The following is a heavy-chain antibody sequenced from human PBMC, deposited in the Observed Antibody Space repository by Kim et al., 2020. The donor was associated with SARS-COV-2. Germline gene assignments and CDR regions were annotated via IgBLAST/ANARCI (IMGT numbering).Heavy chain of an antibody. D-gene: IGHD6-19*01. Sequence: SETLSLTCTVSGVSISSSSYYWGWIRQPPGKGLEWIGRIYYSGSTYYNPSLKSRVTISVDTSKNQFSLNLSSVTAADTAVYYCARRRLAGISLQCSVFGYGIDVWGQGTTDTVSS. CDR2: IYYSGST. CDR1: GVSISSSSYY. V-gene: IGHV4-39*01. J-gene: IGHJ6*02. CDR3: ARRRLAGISLQCSVFGYGIDV.